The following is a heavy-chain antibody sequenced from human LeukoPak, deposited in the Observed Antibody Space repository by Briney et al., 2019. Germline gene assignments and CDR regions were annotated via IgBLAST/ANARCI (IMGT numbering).Heavy chain of an antibody. Sequence: SETLSLTCAVYGGSFSGYYWSWIRQPPGKGLEWIGEINHSGSTNYNPSLKGRVTISVDTSKNQFSLKLSSVTAADTAVYYCARGNCSGGSCYVWYGMDVWGQGTTVTVSS. CDR1: GGSFSGYY. CDR3: ARGNCSGGSCYVWYGMDV. V-gene: IGHV4-34*01. D-gene: IGHD2-15*01. J-gene: IGHJ6*02. CDR2: INHSGST.